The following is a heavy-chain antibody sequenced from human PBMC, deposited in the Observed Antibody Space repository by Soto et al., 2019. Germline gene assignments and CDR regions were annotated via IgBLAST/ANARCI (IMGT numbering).Heavy chain of an antibody. CDR1: AYSFTSYW. CDR3: ARQYLNYVMVYDSCFDP. J-gene: IGHJ5*02. V-gene: IGHV5-51*01. CDR2: IYPGDSDT. Sequence: GESLKISCKGSAYSFTSYWIGWVRQMPGKGLEWMGIIYPGDSDTRYSPSFQGQVTISADKSISTAYLQWSSLKASDTAMYYCARQYLNYVMVYDSCFDPWGQGTLVTV. D-gene: IGHD2-8*01.